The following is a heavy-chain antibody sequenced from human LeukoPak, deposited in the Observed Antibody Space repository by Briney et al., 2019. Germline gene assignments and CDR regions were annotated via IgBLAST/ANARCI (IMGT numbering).Heavy chain of an antibody. V-gene: IGHV1-18*01. Sequence: ASVKVSCKASGYTFTSYGISWVRQAPGQGLEWMGWISAYNGNTNYAQKLQGRVTMTTDTSTSTAYMELRSLRSDDTAVYYCARGRQITMIVAPSHDAFDIWGQGTMVTVSS. CDR3: ARGRQITMIVAPSHDAFDI. CDR1: GYTFTSYG. J-gene: IGHJ3*02. D-gene: IGHD3-22*01. CDR2: ISAYNGNT.